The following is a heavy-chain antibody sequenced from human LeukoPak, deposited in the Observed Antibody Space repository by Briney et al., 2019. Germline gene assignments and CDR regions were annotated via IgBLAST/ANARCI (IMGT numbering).Heavy chain of an antibody. Sequence: PSETLSLTCTVSGGSISRYYWSWIRQPPGKGLEWIGSVYYTGSTNYNASLKSRVTISVDTSKNQFSLKLSSVTAADTAVYYCASGIAARPGAFDIWGQGTMVTVSS. CDR1: GGSISRYY. CDR3: ASGIAARPGAFDI. J-gene: IGHJ3*02. D-gene: IGHD6-6*01. CDR2: VYYTGST. V-gene: IGHV4-59*12.